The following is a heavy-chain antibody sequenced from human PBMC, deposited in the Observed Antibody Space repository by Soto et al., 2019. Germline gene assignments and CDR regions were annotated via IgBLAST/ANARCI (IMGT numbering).Heavy chain of an antibody. Sequence: PGGSLRLSCVVSRYTFKSHGLSWVRQAPGKGLEWVSTIDSTGANTHYADSVRGRFTISRDNSRNTLHLQMHDLGADDTALYYCVSWVSAHFDYWGQGTLVTVSS. CDR3: VSWVSAHFDY. V-gene: IGHV3-23*01. CDR2: IDSTGANT. J-gene: IGHJ4*02. D-gene: IGHD3-16*01. CDR1: RYTFKSHG.